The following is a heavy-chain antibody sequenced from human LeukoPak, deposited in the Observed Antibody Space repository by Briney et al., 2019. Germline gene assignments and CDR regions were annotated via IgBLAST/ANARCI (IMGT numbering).Heavy chain of an antibody. J-gene: IGHJ6*03. D-gene: IGHD6-13*01. CDR1: GYTFTSYG. Sequence: ASVKVSSKASGYTFTSYGISWVRQAPGQGLEWMGWISAYNGNTNYAQKLQGRVTMTTDTSTSTAYMELRSLRSDDTAVYYCAKERIATTPWYYMDVWGKGTTVTVSS. V-gene: IGHV1-18*01. CDR3: AKERIATTPWYYMDV. CDR2: ISAYNGNT.